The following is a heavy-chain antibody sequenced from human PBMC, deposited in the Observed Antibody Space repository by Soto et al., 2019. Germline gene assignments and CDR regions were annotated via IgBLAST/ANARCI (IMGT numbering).Heavy chain of an antibody. Sequence: ASVKVSCKASGYTYISYSMHWVRQAPGQRLEWMGWINVGNGNTKYSQNFQGRVTINQDTSASTAYMELSSLTSEDTAVYYCARETCASGSRWLDPWGQGTLVTAS. CDR3: ARETCASGSRWLDP. D-gene: IGHD6-19*01. CDR2: INVGNGNT. V-gene: IGHV1-3*01. CDR1: GYTYISYS. J-gene: IGHJ5*02.